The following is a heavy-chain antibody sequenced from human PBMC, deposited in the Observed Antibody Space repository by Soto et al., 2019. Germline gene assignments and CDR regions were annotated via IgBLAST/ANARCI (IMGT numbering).Heavy chain of an antibody. Sequence: EVQLLESGGGLVQPGGSLRLSCAVSGFSFSTYAMSWVRQAPGKGLEWVSGISAGGGNTYYADSVRGRFTISRDNSTDTLHVQITCLRAEDTAFYYCAKHPEFQLVSWFDSWGQGTLVTVSS. CDR3: AKHPEFQLVSWFDS. J-gene: IGHJ5*01. D-gene: IGHD1-1*01. CDR1: GFSFSTYA. V-gene: IGHV3-23*01. CDR2: ISAGGGNT.